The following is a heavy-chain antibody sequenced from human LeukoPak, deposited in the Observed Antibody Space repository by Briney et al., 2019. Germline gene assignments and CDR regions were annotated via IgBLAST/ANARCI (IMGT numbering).Heavy chain of an antibody. CDR3: APEVWELQGASDI. D-gene: IGHD1-26*01. CDR2: LYSGGGA. J-gene: IGHJ3*02. V-gene: IGHV3-66*01. CDR1: GFSVNTNY. Sequence: GGSLRLSCAASGFSVNTNYMTWVRQAPGKGLEWVSVLYSGGGAYYADSVKDRFTISRDYSQNTLLLQMNSLRAEDTALYYCAPEVWELQGASDIWGQGTMVTVSS.